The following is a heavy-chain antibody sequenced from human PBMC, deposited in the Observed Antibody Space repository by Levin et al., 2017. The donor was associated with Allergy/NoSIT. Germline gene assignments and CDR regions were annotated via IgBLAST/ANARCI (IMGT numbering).Heavy chain of an antibody. D-gene: IGHD2-15*01. CDR1: GGSFSGYY. CDR2: INHSGST. J-gene: IGHJ4*02. CDR3: ARGRSLGCSGGSCYFDY. Sequence: SETLSLTCAVYGGSFSGYYWSWIRQPPGKGLEWIGEINHSGSTNYNPSLKSRVTISVDTSKNQFSLKLSSVTAADTAVYYCARGRSLGCSGGSCYFDYWGQGTLVTVSS. V-gene: IGHV4-34*01.